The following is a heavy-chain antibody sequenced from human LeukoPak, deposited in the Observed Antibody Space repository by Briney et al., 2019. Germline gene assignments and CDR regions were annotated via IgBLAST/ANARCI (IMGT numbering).Heavy chain of an antibody. CDR1: EFTFSNFW. Sequence: PGGSLRLSCSASEFTFSNFWMSWVRQAPGKGPEWVANIKQDGSEKYYVDSVKGRFTISRDNAETSPHLQMNSLRAEDTAVNYCARGGNHGDYWYFDLWGRGTLVTVSS. CDR3: ARGGNHGDYWYFDL. CDR2: IKQDGSEK. D-gene: IGHD4-17*01. V-gene: IGHV3-7*01. J-gene: IGHJ2*01.